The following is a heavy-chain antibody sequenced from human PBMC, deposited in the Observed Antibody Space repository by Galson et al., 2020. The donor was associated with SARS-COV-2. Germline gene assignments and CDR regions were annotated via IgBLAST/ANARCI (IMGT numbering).Heavy chain of an antibody. J-gene: IGHJ4*02. CDR1: GFTLNDSA. D-gene: IGHD4-17*01. CDR3: FRRDDYGDYVTRY. V-gene: IGHV3-73*01. Sequence: TGGSLRLSCAASGFTLNDSAMHWVRQASGKGLEWIGRILSKPKNYATAYAASVMGRFTISKDDSKNTTYLQMNSLKTDDTAVYYCFRRDDYGDYVTRYWGQGTLVTVSS. CDR2: ILSKPKNYAT.